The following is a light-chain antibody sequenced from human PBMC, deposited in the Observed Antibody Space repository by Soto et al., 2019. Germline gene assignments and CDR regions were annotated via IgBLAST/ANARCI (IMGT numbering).Light chain of an antibody. CDR2: DAS. J-gene: IGKJ5*01. V-gene: IGKV3D-15*01. CDR1: QSISRN. Sequence: EIVMTQSPAGLSASQVERATLSFRASQSISRNLAWYQQKPGQAPRLLIYDASNRATGIPARFSGSGSGTDFTLTISRLEPEDFAVYYCQQYGYSPITFGQGTRLEIK. CDR3: QQYGYSPIT.